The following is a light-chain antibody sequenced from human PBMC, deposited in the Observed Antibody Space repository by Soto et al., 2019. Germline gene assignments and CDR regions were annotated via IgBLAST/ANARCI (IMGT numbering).Light chain of an antibody. CDR1: SSDVGGYNY. J-gene: IGLJ1*01. CDR3: SSYTSSSTPCV. Sequence: QSVLTQPASVSGSPGQSITISCTGTSSDVGGYNYVSWYQHHPAKAPKLMIYEVSNRPSGVSNRFSGSKSGNTASLTISGLQAEDEADYYCSSYTSSSTPCVFGTGTKVTVL. V-gene: IGLV2-14*01. CDR2: EVS.